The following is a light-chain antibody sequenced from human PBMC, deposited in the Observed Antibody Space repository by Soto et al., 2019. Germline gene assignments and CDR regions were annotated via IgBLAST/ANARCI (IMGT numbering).Light chain of an antibody. CDR3: QQSYSTPLT. Sequence: SELPQYTATLSLSPGERSTLSCKASQSVINYLAWYQQKPGQAPRLLIYDTSNRATGIPARFSGSGSGTDFTLTISSLQPEDFATYYCQQSYSTPLTFGGGTKVAIK. J-gene: IGKJ4*01. CDR2: DTS. CDR1: QSVINY. V-gene: IGKV3-11*01.